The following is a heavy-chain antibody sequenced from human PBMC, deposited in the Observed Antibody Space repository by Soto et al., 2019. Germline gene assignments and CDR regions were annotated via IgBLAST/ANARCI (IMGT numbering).Heavy chain of an antibody. J-gene: IGHJ4*02. CDR3: SRWDGYGDY. D-gene: IGHD3-16*01. CDR2: IRVGGDRK. Sequence: DVQLLQSGGGLVQPGGSLRVSCAASGFSVGSYSMPWVRQAPGKGLEYVSGIRVGGDRKFYADSVKGRFTVSRDNSKNILCLQMDSLRVDDTAIYYCSRWDGYGDYWGQGTLVTVSP. V-gene: IGHV3-23*01. CDR1: GFSVGSYS.